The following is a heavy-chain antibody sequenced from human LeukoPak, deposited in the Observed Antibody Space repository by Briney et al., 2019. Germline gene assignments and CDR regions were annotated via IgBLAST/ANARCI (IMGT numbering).Heavy chain of an antibody. CDR3: ARFGEYYYDSSGYYGEGFDY. V-gene: IGHV3-21*01. J-gene: IGHJ4*02. CDR1: GFTFSSYS. Sequence: PGGSLSLSCAASGFTFSSYSMNWVRQAPGKGLEWVSSISSSSSYIYYADSVKGRFTISSVNAKNSLYLQMNSLRAEDTAVYYCARFGEYYYDSSGYYGEGFDYWGQGTLVTVSS. CDR2: ISSSSSYI. D-gene: IGHD3-22*01.